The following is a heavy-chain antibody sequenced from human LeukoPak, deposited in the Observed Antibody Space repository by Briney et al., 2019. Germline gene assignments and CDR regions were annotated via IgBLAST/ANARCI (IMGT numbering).Heavy chain of an antibody. Sequence: SETLSLTCTVSGGSISSTGYYWGWIRQPPGKGLEWIGYIYYSGSTNYDPSHKRRITITVDRTKNQYFLKLSSVTAADTAVYYCARRYYYTSGSSPNWFDPWGQGTLVTVSS. CDR2: IYYSGST. CDR3: ARRYYYTSGSSPNWFDP. D-gene: IGHD3-10*01. CDR1: GGSISSTGYY. J-gene: IGHJ5*02. V-gene: IGHV4-61*05.